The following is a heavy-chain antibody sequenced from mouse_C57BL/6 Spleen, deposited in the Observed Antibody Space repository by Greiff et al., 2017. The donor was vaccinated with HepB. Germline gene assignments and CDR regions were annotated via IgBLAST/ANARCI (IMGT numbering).Heavy chain of an antibody. CDR3: ARSGYYHAMDY. CDR2: IYPGSGNT. J-gene: IGHJ4*01. D-gene: IGHD3-1*01. CDR1: GYTFTDYY. Sequence: QVQLKQSGAELVRPGASVKLSCKASGYTFTDYYINWVKQRPGQGLEWIARIYPGSGNTYYNEKFKGKATLTAEKPSSTAYMQLSSLTSEDSAVYFCARSGYYHAMDYWGQGTSVTVSS. V-gene: IGHV1-76*01.